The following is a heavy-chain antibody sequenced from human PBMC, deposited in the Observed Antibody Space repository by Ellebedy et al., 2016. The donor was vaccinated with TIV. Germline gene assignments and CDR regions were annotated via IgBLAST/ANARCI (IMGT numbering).Heavy chain of an antibody. CDR2: ISGSGGST. CDR3: ARQHCSSTSCSFDY. V-gene: IGHV3-23*01. D-gene: IGHD2-2*01. J-gene: IGHJ4*02. CDR1: GFTFSNYA. Sequence: GESLKISXAASGFTFSNYAMSWVRQAPGKGLEWVSAISGSGGSTYNADSVKGRFTISRDNSKNTLYQQMNSLRAEDTAVYYCARQHCSSTSCSFDYWGQGTLVTVSS.